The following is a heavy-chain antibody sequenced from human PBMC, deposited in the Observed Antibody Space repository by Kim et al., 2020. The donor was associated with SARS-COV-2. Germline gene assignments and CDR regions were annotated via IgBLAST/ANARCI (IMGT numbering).Heavy chain of an antibody. CDR3: AGLRGSDCSSTSCYDNWFDP. Sequence: ASVKVSCKASGYTFTTYGISWVRQAPGQGLEWMGWISAYHGNANFAQKLQGRVTMTTDTSTSTAYMELRSLRSDDTAVYYCAGLRGSDCSSTSCYDNWFDPWGQGTLVTVSS. V-gene: IGHV1-18*01. J-gene: IGHJ5*02. D-gene: IGHD2-2*01. CDR1: GYTFTTYG. CDR2: ISAYHGNA.